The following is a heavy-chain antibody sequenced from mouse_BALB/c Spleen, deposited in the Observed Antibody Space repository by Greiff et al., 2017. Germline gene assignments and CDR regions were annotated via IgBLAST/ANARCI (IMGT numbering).Heavy chain of an antibody. J-gene: IGHJ3*01. CDR1: GYTFTSHV. Sequence: EVQGVESGPELVKPGASVKMSCKASGYTFTSHVMHWVKQKPGQGLEWIGYINPYNDGTKYNEKFKGKATLTSDKSSSTAYMELSSLTSEDSAVYYCARVQEAQLGRGFAYWGQGTLVTVSA. D-gene: IGHD4-1*02. CDR2: INPYNDGT. CDR3: ARVQEAQLGRGFAY. V-gene: IGHV1-14*01.